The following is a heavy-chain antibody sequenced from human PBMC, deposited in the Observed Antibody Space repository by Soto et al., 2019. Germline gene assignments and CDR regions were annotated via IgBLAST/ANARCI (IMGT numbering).Heavy chain of an antibody. V-gene: IGHV4-30-2*01. J-gene: IGHJ6*02. CDR2: IYHSGST. Sequence: QLQLKESGSGLVKPSQTLSLTCAVSGGSISSGGYSWSWIRQPPGKGLEWIGYIYHSGSTYYNPSLKSLVTISVDRSKNQFSLKLSSVSAADTAVYYCARDSYGMDVWGQGTTVTVSS. CDR1: GGSISSGGYS. CDR3: ARDSYGMDV.